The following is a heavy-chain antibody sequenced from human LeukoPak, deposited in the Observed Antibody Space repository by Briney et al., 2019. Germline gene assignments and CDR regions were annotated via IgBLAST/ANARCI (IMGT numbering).Heavy chain of an antibody. V-gene: IGHV3-33*01. D-gene: IGHD6-19*01. CDR3: ARGWSSGWF. Sequence: GGSLRLSCAASGFTFSSYGMHWVRQAPGKGLEWVAVIWYDGSNKYYADSMKGRFTISRDNSKNTLYLQMNSLRAEDTAVYYCARGWSSGWFWGQGTLVTVSS. J-gene: IGHJ4*02. CDR1: GFTFSSYG. CDR2: IWYDGSNK.